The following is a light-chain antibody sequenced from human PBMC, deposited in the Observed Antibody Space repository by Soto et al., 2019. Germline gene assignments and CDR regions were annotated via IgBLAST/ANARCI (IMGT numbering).Light chain of an antibody. J-gene: IGLJ3*02. CDR1: GSNIGAGYD. CDR3: QSYDSSLSGV. CDR2: GNS. V-gene: IGLV1-40*01. Sequence: QSVLTQPPSVSGAPGQRVTFSCLGSGSNIGAGYDVHWYQQLPGTAPKLLIYGNSNRPSGVPDRFSGSKSGTSASLAITGLQAEDEADYYCQSYDSSLSGVFGGGTKLTVL.